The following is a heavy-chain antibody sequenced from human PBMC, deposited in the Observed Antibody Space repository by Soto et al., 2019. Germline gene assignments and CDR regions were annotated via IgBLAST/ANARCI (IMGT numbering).Heavy chain of an antibody. D-gene: IGHD2-15*01. Sequence: NPSETLSLTCAVSGYSISSGYYWGWIRQPPGKGLEWIGSIYHSGSTYYNPSLKSRVTISVDTSKNQFSLKLSSVTAADTAVYYCARDLSVVRGSRPSLGWFDPWGQGTLVTVSS. J-gene: IGHJ5*02. V-gene: IGHV4-38-2*02. CDR2: IYHSGST. CDR1: GYSISSGYY. CDR3: ARDLSVVRGSRPSLGWFDP.